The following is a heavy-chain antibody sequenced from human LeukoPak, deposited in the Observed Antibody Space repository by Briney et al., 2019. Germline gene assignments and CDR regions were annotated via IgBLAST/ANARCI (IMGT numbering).Heavy chain of an antibody. CDR3: ARDPTIAVAGPGY. Sequence: ASVKVSFKASGHTFTSYGISWVRQTPGQGLEWMGWISAYYGNTNYAQKFQGIVTMTTDTSTSTAYMELRSLRSDDTAVYYCARDPTIAVAGPGYWGQGTLVTVSS. CDR1: GHTFTSYG. V-gene: IGHV1-18*01. D-gene: IGHD6-19*01. CDR2: ISAYYGNT. J-gene: IGHJ4*02.